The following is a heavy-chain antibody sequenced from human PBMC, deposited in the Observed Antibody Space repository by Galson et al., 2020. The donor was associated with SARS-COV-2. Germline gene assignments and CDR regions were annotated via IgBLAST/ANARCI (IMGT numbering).Heavy chain of an antibody. CDR2: MYYSGSS. Sequence: ASETLSLTCTVSGGSISSYYWSWIRQSPGKGLEWIGYMYYSGSSNYNPSLKSRVSISVDTSKNQFSLKLSSVTAADTAVYYCARLGPGAYNLFDAFHIWGQGTMVTVSS. J-gene: IGHJ3*02. V-gene: IGHV4-59*01. D-gene: IGHD1-1*01. CDR3: ARLGPGAYNLFDAFHI. CDR1: GGSISSYY.